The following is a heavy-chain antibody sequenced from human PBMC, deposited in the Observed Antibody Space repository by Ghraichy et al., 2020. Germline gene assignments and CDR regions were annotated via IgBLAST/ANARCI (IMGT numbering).Heavy chain of an antibody. CDR3: ARYYYDSSGYYYAPFYWYFDL. V-gene: IGHV3-48*02. Sequence: LSLTCAASGFTFSSYSMNWVRQAPGKGLEWVSYISSSSSTIYYADSVKDRFTISRDNAKNSLYLQMNSLRDEDTAVYYCARYYYDSSGYYYAPFYWYFDLWGRGTLVTVSS. J-gene: IGHJ2*01. CDR1: GFTFSSYS. CDR2: ISSSSSTI. D-gene: IGHD3-22*01.